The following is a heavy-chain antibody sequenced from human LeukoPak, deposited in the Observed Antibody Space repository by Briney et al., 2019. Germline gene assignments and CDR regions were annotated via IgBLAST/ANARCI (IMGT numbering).Heavy chain of an antibody. Sequence: SETLSLTCTVSGGSISSYYWSWIRQPPGKGLEWIGYIYYSGSTNYNPSLKSRVTISVDTSKNQFSLKLSSVTAADTAVYYFARYYGSGLGFDPWGQGTLVTVSS. D-gene: IGHD3-10*01. CDR1: GGSISSYY. CDR2: IYYSGST. J-gene: IGHJ5*02. V-gene: IGHV4-59*08. CDR3: ARYYGSGLGFDP.